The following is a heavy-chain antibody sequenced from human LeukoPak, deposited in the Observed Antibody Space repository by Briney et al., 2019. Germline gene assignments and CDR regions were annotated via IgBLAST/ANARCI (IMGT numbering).Heavy chain of an antibody. CDR1: GFTFSSYS. J-gene: IGHJ4*02. D-gene: IGHD3-22*01. CDR3: ARDLDYYDSSGYY. Sequence: GGSLRLSYAASGFTFSSYSMNWVRQAPGKGLEWVSSISSSSSYIYYADSVKGRFTISRDNAKNSLYLQMNSLRAEDTAVYYCARDLDYYDSSGYYWGQGTLVTVSS. CDR2: ISSSSSYI. V-gene: IGHV3-21*01.